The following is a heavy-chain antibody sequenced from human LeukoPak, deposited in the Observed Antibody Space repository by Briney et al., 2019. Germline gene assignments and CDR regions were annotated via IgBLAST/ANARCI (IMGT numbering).Heavy chain of an antibody. CDR3: ARQATYDSSGYYYGTLAY. CDR1: GYSFTSYW. Sequence: GESLKISCKGFGYSFTSYWIGWVRQMPGKGLEWMGIIYPGDSDTRYSPSFLGQVTISADKSINTAYLQWSSLKASDTAMYYCARQATYDSSGYYYGTLAYWGQGTLVTVSS. J-gene: IGHJ4*02. CDR2: IYPGDSDT. D-gene: IGHD3-22*01. V-gene: IGHV5-51*01.